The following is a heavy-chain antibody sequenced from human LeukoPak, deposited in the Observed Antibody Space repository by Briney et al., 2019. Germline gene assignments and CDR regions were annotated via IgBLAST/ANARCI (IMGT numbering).Heavy chain of an antibody. Sequence: GRSLRLFCAASGFTFSSYGMHWVRQAPGKGLEWVSYISSSGSTIYYADSVRGRFTLSRDNAKNSLYLQMNSLRVEDTAIYYCAREVAVTGTPSLDNWGQGTLVTVSS. V-gene: IGHV3-48*04. CDR1: GFTFSSYG. D-gene: IGHD6-19*01. CDR3: AREVAVTGTPSLDN. J-gene: IGHJ4*02. CDR2: ISSSGSTI.